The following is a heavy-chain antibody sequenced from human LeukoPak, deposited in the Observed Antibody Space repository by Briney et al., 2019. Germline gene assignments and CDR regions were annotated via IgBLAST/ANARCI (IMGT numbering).Heavy chain of an antibody. Sequence: PSETLSLTCTVSGGSISSSPYYWGWIRQPPGKGLGWIGSIYYTGNTYYNPSLKSRVTISVDMSKNQFSLKLSSVTAADTAVYYCARGQWLPVFDFWGQGTLVTVSS. D-gene: IGHD3-22*01. CDR1: GGSISSSPYY. J-gene: IGHJ4*02. CDR3: ARGQWLPVFDF. CDR2: IYYTGNT. V-gene: IGHV4-39*01.